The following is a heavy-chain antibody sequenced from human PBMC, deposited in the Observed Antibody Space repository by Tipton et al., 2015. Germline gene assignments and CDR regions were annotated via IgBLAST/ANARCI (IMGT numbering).Heavy chain of an antibody. CDR2: IYYSGST. V-gene: IGHV4-39*07. CDR1: GGSISISNYY. Sequence: TLSLTCTVSGGSISISNYYWAWTRQSPGKGLEWIGSIYYSGSTYYNPSLKSRVTISVDTSKNQFSLKVTSVTAADTAVYYCAKVVSGWYHAFDYWGQGTLVTVSS. D-gene: IGHD6-19*01. J-gene: IGHJ4*01. CDR3: AKVVSGWYHAFDY.